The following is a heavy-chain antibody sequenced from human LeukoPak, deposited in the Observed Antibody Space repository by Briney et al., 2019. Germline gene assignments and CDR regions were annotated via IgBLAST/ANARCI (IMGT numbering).Heavy chain of an antibody. Sequence: PSGTLSLTCTVSGGSISSYYWNWIRQPAGKGLEWIGRIYTSGSTNHNPSLKSRVTMSVDMSKNQFSLRLSSVTAADTAVYYCAREVRCSTTRCYSLFDYWGQGTLVTVSS. D-gene: IGHD2-2*02. V-gene: IGHV4-4*07. CDR1: GGSISSYY. J-gene: IGHJ4*02. CDR2: IYTSGST. CDR3: AREVRCSTTRCYSLFDY.